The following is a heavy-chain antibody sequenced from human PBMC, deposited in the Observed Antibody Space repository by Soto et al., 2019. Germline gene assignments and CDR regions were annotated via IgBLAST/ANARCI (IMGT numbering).Heavy chain of an antibody. CDR1: GYTFTTYW. CDR2: IDPSDSYT. D-gene: IGHD1-1*01. V-gene: IGHV5-10-1*01. J-gene: IGHJ6*02. Sequence: GYLRISCKGSGYTFTTYWINWVRQMPGKGLEWMGRIDPSDSYTKYSPSFQGHVITSADKSISTAYLHWSSLKASDTAMYYFARRVLSHPNDHRYRKDVWCPGT. CDR3: ARRVLSHPNDHRYRKDV.